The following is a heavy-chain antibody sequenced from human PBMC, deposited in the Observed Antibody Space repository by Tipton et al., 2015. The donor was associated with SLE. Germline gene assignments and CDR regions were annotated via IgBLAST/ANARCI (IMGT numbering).Heavy chain of an antibody. D-gene: IGHD1-1*01. J-gene: IGHJ4*02. CDR2: IKIKTDGETT. CDR3: TKGSGIVNYLDY. V-gene: IGHV3-15*01. CDR1: GFTLSTYW. Sequence: SLRLSCAASGFTLSTYWMSWIRQAPGKGLEWVGRIKIKTDGETTDYAAPVQGRFTISRDDSKNTLYLQMNSLKTDDTAVYYCTKGSGIVNYLDYWGQGTLVTVSS.